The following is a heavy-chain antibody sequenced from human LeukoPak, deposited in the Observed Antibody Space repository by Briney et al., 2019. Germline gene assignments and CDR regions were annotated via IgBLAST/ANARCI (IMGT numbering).Heavy chain of an antibody. D-gene: IGHD4/OR15-4a*01. CDR1: GGSISSSNW. CDR2: IYHSGST. CDR3: ARDSPTTIDMSLDY. V-gene: IGHV4-4*02. Sequence: PSETLSLTCAVSGGSISSSNWWSWVRQPPGKGLEWIGEIYHSGSTNYNPSLKSRVTISVDKSKNQFSLKLSSVTAADTAVYYCARDSPTTIDMSLDYWGQGTPVTVSS. J-gene: IGHJ4*02.